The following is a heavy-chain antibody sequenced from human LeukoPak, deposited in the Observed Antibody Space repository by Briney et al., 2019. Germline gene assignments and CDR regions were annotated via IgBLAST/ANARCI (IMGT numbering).Heavy chain of an antibody. V-gene: IGHV3-48*03. CDR3: ARSLVATIMVFDL. D-gene: IGHD5-12*01. CDR2: ISNTDGST. CDR1: GFAFNIYE. J-gene: IGHJ4*02. Sequence: PGGSLRLSCAGSGFAFNIYEMNWVRQAPGKGLEWVAYISNTDGSTYYADSVKGRFTISRDDAKNSLFLQMNSLRAEDTAVYYCARSLVATIMVFDLWGQGALVTVSS.